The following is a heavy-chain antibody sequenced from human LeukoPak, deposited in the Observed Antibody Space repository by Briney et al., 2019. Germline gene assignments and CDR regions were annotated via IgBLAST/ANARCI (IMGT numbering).Heavy chain of an antibody. V-gene: IGHV1-2*02. J-gene: IGHJ5*02. D-gene: IGHD3-22*01. CDR3: ARDLGIVYYDWVGA. CDR1: GYTFTGYY. CDR2: INPNSGGT. Sequence: ASVKVSCKASGYTFTGYYMHWVRQAPGQGLEWMGWINPNSGGTNYAQKFQGRVTMTRDTSISTAYMELSRLRSDDTAVYYCARDLGIVYYDWVGAWGQGTLVTVSS.